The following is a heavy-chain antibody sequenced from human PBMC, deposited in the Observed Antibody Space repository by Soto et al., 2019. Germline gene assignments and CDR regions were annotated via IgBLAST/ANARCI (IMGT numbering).Heavy chain of an antibody. Sequence: HPGGSLRLSCAASGFTFSSYGMHWVRQAPGKGLEWVAVISYDGSNKYYADSVKGRFTISRDNSKNTLYLQMNSLRAEDTAVYYCAKDRDKYRGGDGAGLHYWGQGTLVTVSS. CDR2: ISYDGSNK. V-gene: IGHV3-30*18. CDR1: GFTFSSYG. CDR3: AKDRDKYRGGDGAGLHY. D-gene: IGHD1-26*01. J-gene: IGHJ4*02.